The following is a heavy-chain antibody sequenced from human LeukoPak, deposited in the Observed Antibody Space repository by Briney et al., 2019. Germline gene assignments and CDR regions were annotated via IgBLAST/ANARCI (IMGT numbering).Heavy chain of an antibody. V-gene: IGHV4-4*08. Sequence: SETLSLTCTVSGGSISSFYWNWIRQPPGKGLEWIGYRYSSGSTNYNPSLKSRVTISVDTSKNQFSLKLSSVTAADTAVYYCATPDSSGYYYLYWGQGTLVTVSS. CDR1: GGSISSFY. CDR3: ATPDSSGYYYLY. J-gene: IGHJ4*02. CDR2: RYSSGST. D-gene: IGHD3-22*01.